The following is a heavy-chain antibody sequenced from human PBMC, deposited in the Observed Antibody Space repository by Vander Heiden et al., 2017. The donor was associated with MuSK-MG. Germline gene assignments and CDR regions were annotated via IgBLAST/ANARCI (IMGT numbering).Heavy chain of an antibody. V-gene: IGHV1-69*04. Sequence: HVQLVQSGAEVKKPGSSVKVSCKASGGTFSSYAISWVRQAPGQGLEWMGRIIPILGIEHYAQKVQGRVTITADKSTRTAYMELSRMRSAETAVYYYARDRTCGEALAFDIRGQGRMVTVYS. D-gene: IGHD3-10*01. CDR3: ARDRTCGEALAFDI. CDR1: GGTFSSYA. CDR2: IIPILGIE. J-gene: IGHJ3*02.